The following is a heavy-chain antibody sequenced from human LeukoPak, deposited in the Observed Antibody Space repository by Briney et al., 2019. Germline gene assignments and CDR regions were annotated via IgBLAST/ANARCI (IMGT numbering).Heavy chain of an antibody. J-gene: IGHJ4*02. Sequence: SETLSLTCTVSGGSISSSSYYWGWIRQPPGKGLEWIGSTYYSGSTYYNPSLKSRVTISVDTSKNQFSLKLSSVTAADTAVYYCARSSGWHLLLLDYWGQGTLVTVSS. CDR2: TYYSGST. CDR1: GGSISSSSYY. V-gene: IGHV4-39*07. D-gene: IGHD6-25*01. CDR3: ARSSGWHLLLLDY.